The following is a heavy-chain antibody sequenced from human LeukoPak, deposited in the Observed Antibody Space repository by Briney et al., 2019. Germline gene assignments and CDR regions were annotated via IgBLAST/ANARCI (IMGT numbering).Heavy chain of an antibody. D-gene: IGHD5-12*01. Sequence: ASVKVSCKASGYTFTSYGISWVRQAPGQGGEGMGWISAYNGNTNYAQKLQGRVTMTTDTSTSTAYMELRSLRSDDTAVYYCASGYSGYDYEDYWGQGTLVTVSS. J-gene: IGHJ4*02. CDR1: GYTFTSYG. CDR2: ISAYNGNT. V-gene: IGHV1-18*04. CDR3: ASGYSGYDYEDY.